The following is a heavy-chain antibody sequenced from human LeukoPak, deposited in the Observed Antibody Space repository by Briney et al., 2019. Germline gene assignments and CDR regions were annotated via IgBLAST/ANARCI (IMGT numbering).Heavy chain of an antibody. Sequence: GGSLRLSCAASGFTFSSYAMSWVRQAPGKGLEWVSGISWNSGKIGYADSVKGRFTISRDNAKNSLYLQMNSLRAEDTALYYCAKDNGVITPYYYGMDVWGQGTTVTVSS. D-gene: IGHD3-22*01. CDR1: GFTFSSYA. V-gene: IGHV3-9*01. J-gene: IGHJ6*02. CDR2: ISWNSGKI. CDR3: AKDNGVITPYYYGMDV.